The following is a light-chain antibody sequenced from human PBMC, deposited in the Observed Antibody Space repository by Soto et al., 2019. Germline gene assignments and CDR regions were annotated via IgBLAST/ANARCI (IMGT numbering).Light chain of an antibody. V-gene: IGKV3-20*01. CDR1: QSVSSSY. CDR2: GAS. CDR3: QQYGSSS. Sequence: EIVLTPSPGTLSLSPGERATLSCRASQSVSSSYLAWYQKKPGQAPRLLIYGASSRATGIPDRFSCSGSGTDFTLPISRPEPEDFAVDYCQQYGSSSVGGGTKVDIK. J-gene: IGKJ4*01.